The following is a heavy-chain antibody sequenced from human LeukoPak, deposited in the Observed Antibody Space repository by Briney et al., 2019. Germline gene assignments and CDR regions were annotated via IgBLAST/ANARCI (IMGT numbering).Heavy chain of an antibody. CDR3: ATDFLFDDGSRSFDY. D-gene: IGHD3-22*01. CDR1: GYTLTELS. Sequence: ASVKVSCKVSGYTLTELSMHWVRQAPGKGLEWMGGFDPEDGETIYAQKFQGRVTMTEDTSTDTAYMELSSLRSEDTAVYYCATDFLFDDGSRSFDYWGQGTLVTVSS. V-gene: IGHV1-24*01. J-gene: IGHJ4*02. CDR2: FDPEDGET.